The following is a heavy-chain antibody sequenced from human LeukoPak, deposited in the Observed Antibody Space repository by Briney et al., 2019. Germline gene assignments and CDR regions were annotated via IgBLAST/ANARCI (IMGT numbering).Heavy chain of an antibody. CDR1: GGSFSGYY. J-gene: IGHJ4*02. D-gene: IGHD2-2*01. CDR3: ARHLPPSLCGSSTSCAGGTFDY. Sequence: PSETLSLTCAVHGGSFSGYYWSWIRQPPGKGLEWIGEINHSGSTNYNPSLKSRVTMSLDTSKNQFSLNVSSVTAADSAVYYCARHLPPSLCGSSTSCAGGTFDYWGQGTLVTVSS. CDR2: INHSGST. V-gene: IGHV4-34*01.